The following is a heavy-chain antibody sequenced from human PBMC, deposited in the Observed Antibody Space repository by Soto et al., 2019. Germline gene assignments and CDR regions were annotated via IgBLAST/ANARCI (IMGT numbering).Heavy chain of an antibody. CDR3: ARDLRDCSSTSCYFHYYGMDV. D-gene: IGHD2-2*01. CDR1: GFTFSSYA. CDR2: ISYDGSNK. V-gene: IGHV3-30-3*01. Sequence: EASLRLSCAASGFTFSSYAMHWVRQAPGKGLKWVAVISYDGSNKYYADSVKGRFTISRDNSKNTLYLQMNSLRAEDTAVYYCARDLRDCSSTSCYFHYYGMDVWGQGTTVTVSS. J-gene: IGHJ6*02.